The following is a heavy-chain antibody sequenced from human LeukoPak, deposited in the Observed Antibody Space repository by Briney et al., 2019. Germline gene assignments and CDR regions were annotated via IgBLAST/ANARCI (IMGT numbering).Heavy chain of an antibody. Sequence: ASVKVSCKASGYTFTGYYMHWVRQAPGQGLEWMGWINPNSGDTNYAQKFQGRVTMTRDTSISTAYMELSRLRSDDTAVYYCARRGQTSRTFDYWGQGTLVTVSS. D-gene: IGHD1-1*01. CDR1: GYTFTGYY. J-gene: IGHJ4*02. CDR3: ARRGQTSRTFDY. CDR2: INPNSGDT. V-gene: IGHV1-2*02.